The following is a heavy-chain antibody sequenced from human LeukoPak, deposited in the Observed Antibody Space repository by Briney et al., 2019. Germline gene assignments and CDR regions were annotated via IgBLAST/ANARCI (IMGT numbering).Heavy chain of an antibody. D-gene: IGHD2-21*02. CDR3: AKDEVTSGGGLAS. CDR1: GFTFSKYW. CDR2: MYTGGTT. V-gene: IGHV3-53*01. Sequence: GGSLRLSCAASGFTFSKYWMLWVRQAPGEGLEWVAAMYTGGTTYYTDAVTGRFTVSRDTSRNILFLHMDSLRAEDTAVYYCAKDEVTSGGGLASWGQGTLVIVSS. J-gene: IGHJ5*02.